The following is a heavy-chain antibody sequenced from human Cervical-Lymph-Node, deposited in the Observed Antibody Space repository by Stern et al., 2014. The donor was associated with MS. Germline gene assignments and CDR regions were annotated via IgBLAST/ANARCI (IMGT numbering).Heavy chain of an antibody. CDR1: GYIPTKLA. CDR2: FDPDEGEK. CDR3: ATDLPTVGIYDALAM. D-gene: IGHD6-13*01. J-gene: IGHJ3*02. V-gene: IGHV1-24*01. Sequence: VQLVESGAEVKKPGASVKGSCKVSGYIPTKLAMHWVRQAPGKGLEWMGGFDPDEGEKIYAQKFHGRVTMTEDTSTDTAYMELCSLRSEDTAVYFCATDLPTVGIYDALAMWGQGTRVTVSS.